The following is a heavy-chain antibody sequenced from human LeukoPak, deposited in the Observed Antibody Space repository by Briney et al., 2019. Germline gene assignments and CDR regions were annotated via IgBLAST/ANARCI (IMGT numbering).Heavy chain of an antibody. CDR2: VYHRGGT. D-gene: IGHD3-10*01. V-gene: IGHV4-4*02. Sequence: PSGTLSLTCAVSGDSIGTNDWWSWVRQPPGKGLQWIGEVYHRGGTNYNPSLKSRISVSLDRSTTQFSLRLNSVTAADTAIYYCARRMTSAGKLFDSWGPGILVTVSS. J-gene: IGHJ4*02. CDR3: ARRMTSAGKLFDS. CDR1: GDSIGTNDW.